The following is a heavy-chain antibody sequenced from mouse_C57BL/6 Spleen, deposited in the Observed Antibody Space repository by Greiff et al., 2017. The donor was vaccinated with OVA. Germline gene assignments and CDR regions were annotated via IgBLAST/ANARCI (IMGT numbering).Heavy chain of an antibody. CDR2: IYPRSGNT. CDR1: GYTFTSYG. V-gene: IGHV1-81*01. D-gene: IGHD1-1*01. CDR3: ARWDGSSSFDY. J-gene: IGHJ2*01. Sequence: QVTLKESGAELARPGASVKLSCKASGYTFTSYGISWVKQRTGQGLEWIGEIYPRSGNTYYNEKFKGKATLTADKSSSTAYMELRSLTSEDSAVYFCARWDGSSSFDYWGQGTTLTVSS.